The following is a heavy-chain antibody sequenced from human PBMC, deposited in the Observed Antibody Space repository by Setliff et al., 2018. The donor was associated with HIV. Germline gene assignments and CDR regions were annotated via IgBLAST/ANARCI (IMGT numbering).Heavy chain of an antibody. CDR3: ARRAPCGGDCFVFDF. CDR2: ITPIVALP. CDR1: GGTFSTYG. Sequence: SVKVSCKSSGGTFSTYGISWVRQAPGQGPEWMGGITPIVALPNYAQKFQGRVTITADKSTSTVYMEFSSLRSDDTAVYYCARRAPCGGDCFVFDFWGQGTLVTV. D-gene: IGHD2-21*02. J-gene: IGHJ4*02. V-gene: IGHV1-69*10.